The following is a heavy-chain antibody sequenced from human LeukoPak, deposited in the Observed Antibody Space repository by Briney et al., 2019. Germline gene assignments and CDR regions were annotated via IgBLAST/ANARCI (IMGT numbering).Heavy chain of an antibody. V-gene: IGHV5-10-1*01. CDR1: GHSFTSYW. J-gene: IGHJ4*02. CDR2: IDPSDSYT. CDR3: ARLLAANLDY. D-gene: IGHD6-13*01. Sequence: GESLKISCKGSGHSFTSYWITWVRQMPGKGLEWMGRIDPSDSYTNYSPSFQGHVTISADKSITTAYLQWSSLKASDTAMYYCARLLAANLDYWGQGTLVTVSS.